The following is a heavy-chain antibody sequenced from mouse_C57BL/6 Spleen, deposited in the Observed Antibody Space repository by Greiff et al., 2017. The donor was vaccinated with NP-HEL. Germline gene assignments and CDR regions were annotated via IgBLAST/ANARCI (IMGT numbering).Heavy chain of an antibody. CDR3: ASVTTVVASGYIDV. D-gene: IGHD1-1*01. V-gene: IGHV1-63*01. Sequence: VQLQQSGAELVRPGTSVKMSCKASGYTFTNYWIGWAKQRPGHGLEWIGDIYPGGGYTNYNEKFKGKFTLTADKASTTPYMQFRSQTSKDSAICYRASVTTVVASGYIDVWGKGTTVTVSS. CDR1: GYTFTNYW. J-gene: IGHJ1*03. CDR2: IYPGGGYT.